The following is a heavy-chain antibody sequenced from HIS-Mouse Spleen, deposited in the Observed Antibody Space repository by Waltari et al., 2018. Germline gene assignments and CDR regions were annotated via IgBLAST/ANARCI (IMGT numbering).Heavy chain of an antibody. CDR1: GDSVSSNSAA. D-gene: IGHD7-27*01. Sequence: QVQLQQSGPGLVKPSQTLSLTCAISGDSVSSNSAAWNWIRQSPSRGLEWLGMPYYSSKWSNDYAGSVKSRLTINPDTSKNQFSLQLNSVTPEDTAVYYCARAPWLTGGYFDYWGQGTLVTVSS. CDR2: PYYSSKWSN. CDR3: ARAPWLTGGYFDY. V-gene: IGHV6-1*01. J-gene: IGHJ4*02.